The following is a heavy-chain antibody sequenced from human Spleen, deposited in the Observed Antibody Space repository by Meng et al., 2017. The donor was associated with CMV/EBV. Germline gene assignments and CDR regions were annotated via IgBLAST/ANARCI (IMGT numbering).Heavy chain of an antibody. Sequence: YYMTWVRQAPGTGLEWVAVISYDGSNKYYADSVKGRLTISRDNSKNTLYLQMNSLRAEDTAVYYCARGLGGRPGELNYYYYYCMDVWGQGTTVTVSS. CDR1: YY. D-gene: IGHD2-15*01. V-gene: IGHV3-30*19. J-gene: IGHJ6*02. CDR2: ISYDGSNK. CDR3: ARGLGGRPGELNYYYYYCMDV.